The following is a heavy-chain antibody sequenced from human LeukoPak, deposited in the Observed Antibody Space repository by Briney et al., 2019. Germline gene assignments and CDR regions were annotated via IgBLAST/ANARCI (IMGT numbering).Heavy chain of an antibody. CDR2: INPNSGGT. CDR3: ARSGPYGDYVDY. D-gene: IGHD4-17*01. J-gene: IGHJ4*02. V-gene: IGHV1-2*02. Sequence: ASVKVSCKASGYTFTGYYMHWVRQAPGQGLEWMGWINPNSGGTNYAQKFQGRVTMTRDTPISTAYMELSRLRSDDTAVYYCARSGPYGDYVDYWGQGTLVTVSS. CDR1: GYTFTGYY.